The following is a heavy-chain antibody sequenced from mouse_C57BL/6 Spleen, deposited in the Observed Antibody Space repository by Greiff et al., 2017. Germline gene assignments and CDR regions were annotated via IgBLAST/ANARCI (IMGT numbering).Heavy chain of an antibody. CDR2: IYPGNSDT. Sequence: VQLQQSGTVLARPGASVKMSCKPSGYTFTSYWMHWVKQRPGQGLEWIGAIYPGNSDTSYNQKVTGKAKLPAVTSASTAYMELISLTNEDSAVYYCTRMGITTMGDWGQGTTLTVSS. CDR3: TRMGITTMGD. D-gene: IGHD1-1*01. J-gene: IGHJ2*01. CDR1: GYTFTSYW. V-gene: IGHV1-5*01.